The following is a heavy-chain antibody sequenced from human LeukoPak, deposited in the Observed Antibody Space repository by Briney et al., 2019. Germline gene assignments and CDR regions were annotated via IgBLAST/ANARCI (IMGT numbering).Heavy chain of an antibody. D-gene: IGHD2-2*01. CDR1: GYTFTSYD. CDR3: ARGLDQPDAFDI. Sequence: ASVKVSCKASGYTFTSYDINWVRQATGQGLEWMGWMNPNSGNTGYAQKFQGRVTITRNTSISTAYMGLSSLRSEDTAVYYCARGLDQPDAFDIWGQGTMVTVSS. CDR2: MNPNSGNT. V-gene: IGHV1-8*03. J-gene: IGHJ3*02.